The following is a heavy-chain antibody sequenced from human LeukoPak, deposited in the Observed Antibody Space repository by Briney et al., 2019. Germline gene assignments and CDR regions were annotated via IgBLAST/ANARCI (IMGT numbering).Heavy chain of an antibody. CDR3: ARDTGAGTTSPVDY. CDR1: GFTFSSYA. J-gene: IGHJ4*02. Sequence: GGSLRLSCAASGFTFSSYAMNWVRQAPGKGLEWVSSVSSSGTYIYYADSVKGRFTISRDNAKNSLFLQTSSLRADDTAVYYCARDTGAGTTSPVDYWGQGTLVTVSS. D-gene: IGHD1-7*01. CDR2: VSSSGTYI. V-gene: IGHV3-21*01.